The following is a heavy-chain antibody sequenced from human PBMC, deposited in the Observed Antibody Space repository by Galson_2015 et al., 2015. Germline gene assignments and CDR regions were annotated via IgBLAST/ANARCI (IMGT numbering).Heavy chain of an antibody. CDR1: GGSISSGGYY. V-gene: IGHV4-31*03. Sequence: TLSLTCTVSGGSISSGGYYWSWIRQHPGKGLEWIGYIYYSGSTYYNPSLKSRVTISVDTSKNQFSLKLSSVTAADTAVYYCARGGYYYGSGSQPLRYWGQGTLVTVSS. CDR3: ARGGYYYGSGSQPLRY. D-gene: IGHD3-10*01. CDR2: IYYSGST. J-gene: IGHJ4*02.